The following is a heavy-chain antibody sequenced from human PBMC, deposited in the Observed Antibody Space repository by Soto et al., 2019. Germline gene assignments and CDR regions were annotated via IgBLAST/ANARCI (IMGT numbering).Heavy chain of an antibody. CDR2: VSHDGNNQ. Sequence: QVQLVESGGGVVQPGRSLRLSCAVSGFTFSNYAMHWVRQAPGKGLEWVAIVSHDGNNQYYAASAKGRVTISRDNSENTVYLQMNSLRTEDTAVFYCARDGATQMWRPWYCDLWGRCTLVTVSS. CDR1: GFTFSNYA. D-gene: IGHD2-21*01. J-gene: IGHJ2*01. V-gene: IGHV3-30-3*01. CDR3: ARDGATQMWRPWYCDL.